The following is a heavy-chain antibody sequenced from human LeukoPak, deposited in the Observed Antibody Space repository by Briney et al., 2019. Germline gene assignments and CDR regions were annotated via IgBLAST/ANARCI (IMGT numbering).Heavy chain of an antibody. Sequence: GSLRLSCVVSGISLSNYAMTWVRQAPGKGLEWVSYIRERGGSTTYADSVKGRFTISRDTSLNTLYLQMNNLRAEDTAVYFCAKRGVVIRGLLVIGYHQEAYHYDFWGQGVLVTVSS. CDR1: GISLSNYA. V-gene: IGHV3-23*01. J-gene: IGHJ4*02. D-gene: IGHD3-10*01. CDR3: AKRGVVIRGLLVIGYHQEAYHYDF. CDR2: IRERGGST.